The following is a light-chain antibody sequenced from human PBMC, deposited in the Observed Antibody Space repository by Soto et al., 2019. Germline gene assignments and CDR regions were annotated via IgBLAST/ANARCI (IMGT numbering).Light chain of an antibody. V-gene: IGLV1-40*01. Sequence: QSVLTQPPSVSGAPGQRVTISCTGSSSNIGAGYDVHWYQQLQRTAPKLLIYGNSNRPSGVPDRFSGSKSGTSASLAITGLQAEDEADYYCQSYDSSLSGSVFGGGTKVTVL. CDR1: SSNIGAGYD. CDR3: QSYDSSLSGSV. J-gene: IGLJ2*01. CDR2: GNS.